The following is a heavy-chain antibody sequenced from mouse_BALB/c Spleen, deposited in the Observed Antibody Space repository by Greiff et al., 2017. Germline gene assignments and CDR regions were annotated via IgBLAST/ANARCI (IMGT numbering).Heavy chain of an antibody. D-gene: IGHD2-1*01. CDR2: ISDGGSYT. J-gene: IGHJ2*01. V-gene: IGHV5-4*02. Sequence: EVMLVESGGGLVKPGGSLKLSYAASGFTFSDYYMYWVRQTPEKRLEWVATISDGGSYTYYPDSVKGRFTISRDNAKNNLYLQMSSLKSEDTAMYYCVYGNLFFDYWGQGTTLTVSS. CDR1: GFTFSDYY. CDR3: VYGNLFFDY.